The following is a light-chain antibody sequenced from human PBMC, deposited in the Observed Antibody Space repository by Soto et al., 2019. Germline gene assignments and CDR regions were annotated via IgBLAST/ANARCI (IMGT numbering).Light chain of an antibody. CDR3: QQYNSHALT. CDR1: QTISIW. Sequence: DIQMTQSPSTLSASVGDRVTITCRASQTISIWLAWYQQKPGKAPKLLIYKASSLESGVPSRFSGSGSGTEFTLTISSLQPDDFATYYCQQYNSHALTFGGGTKMEIK. J-gene: IGKJ4*01. CDR2: KAS. V-gene: IGKV1-5*03.